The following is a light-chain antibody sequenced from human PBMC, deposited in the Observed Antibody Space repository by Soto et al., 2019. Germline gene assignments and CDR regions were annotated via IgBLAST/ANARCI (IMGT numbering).Light chain of an antibody. Sequence: QSALTQPASVSGSPGQSIAISCTGTSSDVGGYKDVSWYQQHPGKAPKLMIYDVSSRPSGVSDRFSGSKSGNTASLTISGLQAEDEADYYCSSWRRTTTTVIFGGGTKLTVL. CDR3: SSWRRTTTTVI. CDR2: DVS. CDR1: SSDVGGYKD. V-gene: IGLV2-14*01. J-gene: IGLJ2*01.